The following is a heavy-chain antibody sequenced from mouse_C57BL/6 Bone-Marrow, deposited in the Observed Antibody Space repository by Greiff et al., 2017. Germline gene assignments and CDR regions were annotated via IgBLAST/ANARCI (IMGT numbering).Heavy chain of an antibody. CDR2: ISNLAYSI. D-gene: IGHD1-1*01. V-gene: IGHV5-15*01. Sequence: EVKLVESGGGLVQPGGSLKLSCAASGFTFSDYGMAWVRQAPRKGPEWVAFISNLAYSIYYADTVTGRFTISRENAKNTLYLGMSSLRSEDTAMYYCARLITARGNYAMDDWCRATTAT. CDR1: GFTFSDYG. J-gene: IGHJ4*01. CDR3: ARLITARGNYAMDD.